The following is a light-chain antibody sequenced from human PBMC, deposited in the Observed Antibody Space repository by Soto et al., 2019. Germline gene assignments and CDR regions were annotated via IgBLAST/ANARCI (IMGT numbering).Light chain of an antibody. CDR2: DHN. J-gene: IGLJ2*01. V-gene: IGLV1-51*01. Sequence: QSVLTQPPSVSAAPGQKVTISCSGSSSNIGNNYVSWYQQLPGTAPKLLIYDHNKRPSGIPDRFSGSKSGTSATLGITGLQTGDEADYYCATRDSGLSAVVFGGGTQLTVL. CDR3: ATRDSGLSAVV. CDR1: SSNIGNNY.